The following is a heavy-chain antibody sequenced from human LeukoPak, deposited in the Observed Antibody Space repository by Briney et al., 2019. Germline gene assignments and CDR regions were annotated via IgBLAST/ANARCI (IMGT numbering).Heavy chain of an antibody. J-gene: IGHJ3*02. D-gene: IGHD1-14*01. CDR3: ARVTIDNGGDAFDI. CDR1: GFTFSSYS. V-gene: IGHV3-48*01. Sequence: GGSLRLSCAASGFTFSSYSMNWVRQAPGKGLEWVSYISSSSSTTYYADSVKGRFTISRDNSKNTLYLQMNSLRAEDTAVYYCARVTIDNGGDAFDIWGQGTMVTVSS. CDR2: ISSSSSTT.